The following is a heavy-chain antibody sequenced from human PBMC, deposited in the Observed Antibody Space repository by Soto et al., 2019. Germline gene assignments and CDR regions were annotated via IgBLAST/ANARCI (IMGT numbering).Heavy chain of an antibody. J-gene: IGHJ4*02. D-gene: IGHD4-17*01. Sequence: TGGSLRLSCAASGFTFSSYAMSWVRQAPGKGLEWVSAISGSGGSTYYADSVKGRFTISRDNSKNTLYLQMNSLRAEDTAVYYCAKSLDYDYGGNSATHFDYWGQGTLVTVSS. CDR1: GFTFSSYA. CDR2: ISGSGGST. V-gene: IGHV3-23*01. CDR3: AKSLDYDYGGNSATHFDY.